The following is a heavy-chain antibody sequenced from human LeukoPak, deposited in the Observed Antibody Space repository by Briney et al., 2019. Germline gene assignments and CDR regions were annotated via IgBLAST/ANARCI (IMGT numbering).Heavy chain of an antibody. CDR2: INTGSTYM. Sequence: GGSLRLSCAASGFYFGGYSMNWVRQAPGKGLEWVSSINTGSTYMYYADSVKGRFTISRDNAKNSLHLQMSSLRVEDTAVYFCARVEATTGRNYHYYYMNVWGKGTTVTVSS. J-gene: IGHJ6*03. D-gene: IGHD1-1*01. CDR1: GFYFGGYS. V-gene: IGHV3-21*01. CDR3: ARVEATTGRNYHYYYMNV.